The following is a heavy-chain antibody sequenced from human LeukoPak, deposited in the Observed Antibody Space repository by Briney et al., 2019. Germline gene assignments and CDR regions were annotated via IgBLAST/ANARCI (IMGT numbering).Heavy chain of an antibody. CDR2: IYPGDSDT. V-gene: IGHV5-51*01. Sequence: GESLKISCKGSGYSFTSYWIGWVRPLPGKGLEWMGIIYPGDSDTRYSPSFQGQVTISADKSISTAYLQWSSPKASDTAMYYCARHDPKVWFDPWGQGTLVTVSS. CDR3: ARHDPKVWFDP. J-gene: IGHJ5*02. CDR1: GYSFTSYW.